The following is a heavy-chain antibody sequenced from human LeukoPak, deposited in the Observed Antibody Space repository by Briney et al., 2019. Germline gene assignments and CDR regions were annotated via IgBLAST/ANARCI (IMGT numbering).Heavy chain of an antibody. CDR2: IYYSGST. J-gene: IGHJ5*02. CDR3: ARGGYCNTTTCYPERWFDP. Sequence: SETLSLTCTASGGSVSSRNHYWGWLRPPPGQGLEWIGSIYYSGSTSSNPSLKSRVTTSVDTSKNQVSLKLSSVTAADTAVYYCARGGYCNTTTCYPERWFDPWGQGTLVTVSS. CDR1: GGSVSSRNHY. V-gene: IGHV4-39*01. D-gene: IGHD2-2*01.